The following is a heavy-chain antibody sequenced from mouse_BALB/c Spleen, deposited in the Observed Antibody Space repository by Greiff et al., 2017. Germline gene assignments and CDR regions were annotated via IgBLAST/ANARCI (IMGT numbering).Heavy chain of an antibody. J-gene: IGHJ4*01. Sequence: EVKLVESGGGLVQPGGSRKLSCAASGFTFSDYGMAWVRQAPGKGPEWVAFISNLAYSIYYADTVTGRFTISRENAKNTLYLEMSSLRSEDTAMYYCAREGYRTGAMDYWGQGTSVTVSS. CDR1: GFTFSDYG. CDR3: AREGYRTGAMDY. V-gene: IGHV5-15*02. CDR2: ISNLAYSI. D-gene: IGHD2-14*01.